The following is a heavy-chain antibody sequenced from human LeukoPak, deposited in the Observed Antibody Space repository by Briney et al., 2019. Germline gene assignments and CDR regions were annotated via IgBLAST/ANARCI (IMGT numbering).Heavy chain of an antibody. CDR2: ISSSSSYI. D-gene: IGHD3-22*01. V-gene: IGHV3-21*01. Sequence: GGSLRLSCAASGFTFSSYSMNWARQAPGKGLEWVSSISSSSSYIYYADSVKGRFTISRDNAKNSLYLQMNSLRAEDTAVYYCASLYDSTEIDYWGQGTLVTVSS. CDR1: GFTFSSYS. CDR3: ASLYDSTEIDY. J-gene: IGHJ4*02.